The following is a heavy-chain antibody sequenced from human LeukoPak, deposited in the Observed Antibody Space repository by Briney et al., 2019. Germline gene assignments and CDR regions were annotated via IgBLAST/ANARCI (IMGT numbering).Heavy chain of an antibody. J-gene: IGHJ4*02. CDR1: GGSISSSSYY. Sequence: SETLSLTCTVSGGSISSSSYYWGWIRQPPGKGLEWIGSIYYSGSTYYNPSLKSRVTISVDTSKNQFSLKLSSVTAADTAVYYCAREASMTAPFDYWGQGTLVTVSS. CDR2: IYYSGST. D-gene: IGHD2-21*02. CDR3: AREASMTAPFDY. V-gene: IGHV4-39*07.